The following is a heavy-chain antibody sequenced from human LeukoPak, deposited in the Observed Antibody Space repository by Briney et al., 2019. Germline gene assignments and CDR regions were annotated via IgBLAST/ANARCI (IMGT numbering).Heavy chain of an antibody. CDR1: GGSISSYY. D-gene: IGHD3-22*01. Sequence: PSETLSLTCTVSGGSISSYYWSWIRQPPGKGLEWIGYIYYSGSTNYNPSLKSRVTISVDTSKNQFSLKLSSVTAADTAVYYCGTQGYYYDSSGYANSYYFDYWGQGTLVTVSS. V-gene: IGHV4-59*12. J-gene: IGHJ4*02. CDR2: IYYSGST. CDR3: GTQGYYYDSSGYANSYYFDY.